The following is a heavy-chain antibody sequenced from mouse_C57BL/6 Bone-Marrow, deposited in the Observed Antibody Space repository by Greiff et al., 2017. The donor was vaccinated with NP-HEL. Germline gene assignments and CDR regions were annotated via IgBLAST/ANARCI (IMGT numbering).Heavy chain of an antibody. D-gene: IGHD1-1*01. J-gene: IGHJ1*03. CDR3: ARGLLRYWYFDV. V-gene: IGHV1-18*01. CDR1: GYTFTDYN. Sequence: VQLKQSGPELVKPGASVKIPCKASGYTFTDYNMDWVKQSHGKSLEWIGDINPNNGGTIYNQKFKGKATLTVDKSSSTAYMELRSLTSEDTAVYYCARGLLRYWYFDVWGTGTTVTVSS. CDR2: INPNNGGT.